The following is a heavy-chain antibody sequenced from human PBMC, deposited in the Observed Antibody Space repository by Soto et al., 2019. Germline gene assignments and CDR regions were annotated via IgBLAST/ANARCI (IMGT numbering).Heavy chain of an antibody. D-gene: IGHD5-18*01. CDR3: ATSTLYSYGYD. CDR2: IYPGDSDT. CDR1: GYSFTTYW. J-gene: IGHJ4*02. Sequence: GESLKISCQGSGYSFTTYWIGWVRQTPGKGLEWMGIIYPGDSDTRYSPSFQGQVTISADKSISTAYLQWSSLKASDTAMYYCATSTLYSYGYDWGQGTLVTVSS. V-gene: IGHV5-51*01.